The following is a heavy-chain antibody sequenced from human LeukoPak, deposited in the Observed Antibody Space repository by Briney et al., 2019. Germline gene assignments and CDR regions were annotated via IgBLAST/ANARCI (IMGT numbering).Heavy chain of an antibody. CDR1: GYSISSRYY. CDR3: ACGVRELLDY. CDR2: IYHSGST. J-gene: IGHJ4*02. V-gene: IGHV4-38-2*02. D-gene: IGHD5-24*01. Sequence: PSETLSLTCTVSGYSISSRYYWGWIRQPPGKGLEWIGSIYHSGSTYYNPSLKSRVTISVDTSKNQFSLKLSSVTAADTAVYYRACGVRELLDYWGQGTLVTVSS.